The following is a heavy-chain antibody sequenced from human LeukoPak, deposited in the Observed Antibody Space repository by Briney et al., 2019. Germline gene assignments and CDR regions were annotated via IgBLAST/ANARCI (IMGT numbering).Heavy chain of an antibody. D-gene: IGHD3-10*01. CDR2: IIPIFGTA. Sequence: ASVKVSCKASGGTFSSYAISWVRQAPGQGLEWMGGIIPIFGTANYAQKFQGRVTITADESTSTAYMELRSLRSEDTAVYYCAREGSYGSGSWGIDYWGQGTLVTVSS. J-gene: IGHJ4*02. V-gene: IGHV1-69*13. CDR3: AREGSYGSGSWGIDY. CDR1: GGTFSSYA.